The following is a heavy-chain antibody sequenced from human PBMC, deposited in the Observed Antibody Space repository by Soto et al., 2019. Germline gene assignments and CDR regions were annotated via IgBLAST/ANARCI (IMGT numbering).Heavy chain of an antibody. J-gene: IGHJ6*02. CDR3: ARERITMVRGVPSNYYYYGMDV. D-gene: IGHD3-10*01. CDR2: ISAYNGNT. Sequence: ASVKVSCKASGYTFTSYGISWVRQAPGQGLEWMGWISAYNGNTNYAQKLQGRVTMTTDTSTSTAYMELRSLRSDDTAVYYCARERITMVRGVPSNYYYYGMDVWGQGTTVTVYS. V-gene: IGHV1-18*01. CDR1: GYTFTSYG.